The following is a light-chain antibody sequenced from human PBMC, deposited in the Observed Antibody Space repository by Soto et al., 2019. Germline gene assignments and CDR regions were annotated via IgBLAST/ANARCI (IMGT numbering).Light chain of an antibody. CDR1: SSNIGADYN. CDR2: DNS. J-gene: IGLJ3*02. Sequence: QSVLTQPPSVSWAPGRRVTISCTGSSSNIGADYNVHWYQQLPGTAPKLLIYDNSDRPSGVPDRFSGSRSDTSASLAITGLQAEDEADYYCQLYDINVRGWVFGGGTKLTVL. CDR3: QLYDINVRGWV. V-gene: IGLV1-40*01.